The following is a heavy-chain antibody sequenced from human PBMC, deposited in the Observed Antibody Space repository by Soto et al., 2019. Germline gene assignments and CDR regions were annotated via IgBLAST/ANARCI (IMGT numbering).Heavy chain of an antibody. V-gene: IGHV4-34*01. CDR3: ARGPYYYDSSGFWAFDY. CDR1: GGSFSGYY. D-gene: IGHD3-22*01. J-gene: IGHJ4*02. Sequence: PSETLSLTCAVYGGSFSGYYWSWIRQPPGKGLEWIGEINHSGSTNYNPSLKSRVTISVDTSKNQFSLKLSSVTAADTAVYYCARGPYYYDSSGFWAFDYWGQGTLVTVSS. CDR2: INHSGST.